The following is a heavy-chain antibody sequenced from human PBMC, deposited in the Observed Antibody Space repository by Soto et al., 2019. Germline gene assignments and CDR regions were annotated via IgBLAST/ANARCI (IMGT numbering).Heavy chain of an antibody. J-gene: IGHJ6*02. CDR2: IIPIFGTA. CDR1: GGTFSSYA. Sequence: SVKVSCKASGGTFSSYAISWVRQAPGQGLEWMGGIIPIFGTANYAQKFQGRVTITADESTSTAYMELSSLRSEDTAVYYCARDRYSSSWYPLPLGYYYYGMDVWGQGTTVTVSS. CDR3: ARDRYSSSWYPLPLGYYYYGMDV. D-gene: IGHD6-13*01. V-gene: IGHV1-69*13.